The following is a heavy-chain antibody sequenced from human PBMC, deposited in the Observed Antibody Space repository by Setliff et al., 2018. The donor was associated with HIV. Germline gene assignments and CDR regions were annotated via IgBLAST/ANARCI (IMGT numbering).Heavy chain of an antibody. CDR2: IIPMFGTA. Sequence: ASVKVSCKASGGTFGSYAVSWVRQAPGQGLEWMGGIIPMFGTAKYAQKFQARVTLTTDESTSTAYMEVSGLKSDDTAVYYCARDLIRITPHGDLPFWGQGTLVTVSS. CDR3: ARDLIRITPHGDLPF. J-gene: IGHJ4*02. CDR1: GGTFGSYA. V-gene: IGHV1-69*05. D-gene: IGHD2-15*01.